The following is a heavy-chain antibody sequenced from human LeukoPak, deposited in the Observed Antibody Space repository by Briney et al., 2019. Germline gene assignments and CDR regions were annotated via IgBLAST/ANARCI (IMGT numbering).Heavy chain of an antibody. V-gene: IGHV3-11*06. Sequence: LSLTCTVSGGSISSGGYYWSWIRQHPGKRLEWLSYISGGSGSIIHADSVRGRFTISRDDAMNSLYLQMNSLRAEDTAVYYCARDCRPYCASSSYYHMDVWGQGTTVTVSS. J-gene: IGHJ6*02. CDR1: GGSISSGGYY. D-gene: IGHD2-21*02. CDR3: ARDCRPYCASSSYYHMDV. CDR2: ISGGSGSI.